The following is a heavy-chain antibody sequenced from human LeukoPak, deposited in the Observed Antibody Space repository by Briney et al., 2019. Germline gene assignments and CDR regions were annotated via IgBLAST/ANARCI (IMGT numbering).Heavy chain of an antibody. D-gene: IGHD3-3*01. CDR3: ARAVKRITIFGVVIRAHGWFDP. J-gene: IGHJ5*02. V-gene: IGHV1-8*03. Sequence: ASVKVSCKASGYTFTSYDINWVRQATGQGLEWMGWMNPNSGNTGYAQKFQGRVTITRNTSISTAYMELSSLRSEDTAVYYCARAVKRITIFGVVIRAHGWFDPWGQGTLVTVSS. CDR1: GYTFTSYD. CDR2: MNPNSGNT.